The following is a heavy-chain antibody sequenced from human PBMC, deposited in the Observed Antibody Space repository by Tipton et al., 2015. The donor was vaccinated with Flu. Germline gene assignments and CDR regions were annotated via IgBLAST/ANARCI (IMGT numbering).Heavy chain of an antibody. J-gene: IGHJ4*02. Sequence: SLRLSCAASGFTFDDYAMHWVRQAPGKGLEWVSGISWNSGSIGYADSVKGRVTISRDNAKNSLYLQMNSLRAEDTALYYCAKARGGIVGGQGALGWGQGTLVTVSS. D-gene: IGHD1-26*01. CDR1: GFTFDDYA. CDR2: ISWNSGSI. CDR3: AKARGGIVGGQGALG. V-gene: IGHV3-9*01.